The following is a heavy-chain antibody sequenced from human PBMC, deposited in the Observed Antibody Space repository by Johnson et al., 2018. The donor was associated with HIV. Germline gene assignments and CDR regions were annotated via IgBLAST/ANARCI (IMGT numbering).Heavy chain of an antibody. CDR1: GFTFDDYG. J-gene: IGHJ3*02. V-gene: IGHV3-20*04. D-gene: IGHD1-14*01. CDR3: ARDESYRKYALTAFDI. Sequence: QLVESGGGVVRPGGSLRLSCAASGFTFDDYGMSWVRQAPGKGLEWGSGINWNGGSTGYADSVKGRFTISRDNAKNSLYLQMSSLRAEDTAVYYCARDESYRKYALTAFDIWGQGTMVTVSS. CDR2: INWNGGST.